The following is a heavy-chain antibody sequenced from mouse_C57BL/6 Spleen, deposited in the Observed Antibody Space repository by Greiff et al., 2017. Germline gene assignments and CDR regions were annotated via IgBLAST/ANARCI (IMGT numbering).Heavy chain of an antibody. D-gene: IGHD2-3*01. CDR2: IHPNSGST. J-gene: IGHJ2*01. CDR3: PYDGYGYFDY. CDR1: GYTFTSYW. V-gene: IGHV1-64*01. Sequence: QVQLQQPGAELVKPGASVKLSCKASGYTFTSYWMHWVKQRPGQGLEWIGMIHPNSGSTNYNEKFKSKATLTVDKSSSTAYMQLSSLTSEDSAVYYCPYDGYGYFDYWGQGTTLTVSS.